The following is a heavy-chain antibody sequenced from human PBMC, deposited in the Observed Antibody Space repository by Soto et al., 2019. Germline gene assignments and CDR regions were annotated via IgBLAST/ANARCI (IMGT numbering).Heavy chain of an antibody. CDR2: ISWNSGSI. CDR1: GFTFDDYA. D-gene: IGHD6-13*01. J-gene: IGHJ5*02. V-gene: IGHV3-9*01. CDR3: AKVYVSSSWYNWFDP. Sequence: EVQLVESGGGLVQPGRSLRLSCAASGFTFDDYAMHWVRQAPGKGLEWVSGISWNSGSIGYADSVKGRFTISRDNAKNSLDLQMNSLRAEDTALYYCAKVYVSSSWYNWFDPWGQGTLVTVSS.